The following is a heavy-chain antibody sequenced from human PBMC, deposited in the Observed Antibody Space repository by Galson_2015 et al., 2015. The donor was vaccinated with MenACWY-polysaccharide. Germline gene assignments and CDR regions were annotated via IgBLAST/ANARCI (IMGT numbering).Heavy chain of an antibody. J-gene: IGHJ4*02. D-gene: IGHD6-19*01. CDR1: GFTFRAYT. CDR3: VKAHETSGWNRGPGY. CDR2: ISIDGRNT. Sequence: SLRLSCAASGFTFRAYTMSWIRQAPGKGLEWVTVISIDGRNTYYADPVKGRFTISRDNSKNTLFLQMNGLTAEDTAVYYCVKAHETSGWNRGPGYWGQGTLVTVSS. V-gene: IGHV3-23*01.